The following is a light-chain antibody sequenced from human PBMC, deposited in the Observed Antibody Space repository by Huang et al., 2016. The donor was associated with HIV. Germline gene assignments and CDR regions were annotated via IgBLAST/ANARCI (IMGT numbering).Light chain of an antibody. J-gene: IGKJ2*01. Sequence: DIQMTQSPSSLSTSVGDTVTITCRAIPGIGNFLAWYQQKPGKVPKLLIYAASTLHSGVPSRVAGSGSGTDFTPTISSLQPEDVATYYCQRYNNAPYTFGQGTKLDIK. V-gene: IGKV1-27*01. CDR2: AAS. CDR3: QRYNNAPYT. CDR1: PGIGNF.